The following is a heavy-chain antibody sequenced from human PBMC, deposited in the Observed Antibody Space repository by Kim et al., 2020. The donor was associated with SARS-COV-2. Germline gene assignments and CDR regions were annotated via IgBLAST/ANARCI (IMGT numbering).Heavy chain of an antibody. CDR2: IYYSGST. CDR3: ARWGRITMVRGARSWFDP. D-gene: IGHD3-10*01. V-gene: IGHV4-59*01. CDR1: GGSISSYY. J-gene: IGHJ5*02. Sequence: SETLSLTCTVSGGSISSYYWSWIRQPPGKGLEWIGYIYYSGSTNYNPSLKSRVTISVDTSKNQFSLKLSSVTAADTAVYYCARWGRITMVRGARSWFDPWGQGTLVTVSS.